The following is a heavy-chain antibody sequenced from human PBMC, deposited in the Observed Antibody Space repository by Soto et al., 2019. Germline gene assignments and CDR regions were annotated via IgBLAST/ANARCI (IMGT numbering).Heavy chain of an antibody. CDR3: AKAVAGNYYYYYGMDV. Sequence: PGGSLRLSCAASGFTFSSYGMHWVRQAPGKGLEWVAVISYDGSNKYYADSVKSRFTISRDNSKNTLYLQMNSLRAEDTAVYYCAKAVAGNYYYYYGMDVWGQGTTVAVSS. V-gene: IGHV3-30*18. D-gene: IGHD6-19*01. J-gene: IGHJ6*02. CDR2: ISYDGSNK. CDR1: GFTFSSYG.